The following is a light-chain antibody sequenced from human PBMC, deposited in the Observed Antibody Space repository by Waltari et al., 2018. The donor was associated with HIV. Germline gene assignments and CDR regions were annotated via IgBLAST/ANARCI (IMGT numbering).Light chain of an antibody. Sequence: EIVLTQSPATLSLSPGERATLYCRASESVTSFLAWYQQQPGQAPRVLSSAASSRAMGIPARVSGSGSWTDFTRTISSLEAEYVAVYYCLQRSNLPFFTVGPGTKVEIK. CDR3: LQRSNLPFFT. CDR1: ESVTSF. J-gene: IGKJ3*01. V-gene: IGKV3-11*01. CDR2: AAS.